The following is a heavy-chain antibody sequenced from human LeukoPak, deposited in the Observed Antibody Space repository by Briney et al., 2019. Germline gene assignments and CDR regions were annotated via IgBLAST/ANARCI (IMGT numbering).Heavy chain of an antibody. CDR3: AKDTVRREPYYFDY. Sequence: PGGSLRLSCAGSGFTFSSYAMSWVRQAPGKGLEWVSAISDSGDYTYYADSVKGRFTISRDNSKNTLYLQMNSLRAEDTAVYYCAKDTVRREPYYFDYWGQGTLVTVSS. J-gene: IGHJ4*02. V-gene: IGHV3-23*01. D-gene: IGHD1-14*01. CDR2: ISDSGDYT. CDR1: GFTFSSYA.